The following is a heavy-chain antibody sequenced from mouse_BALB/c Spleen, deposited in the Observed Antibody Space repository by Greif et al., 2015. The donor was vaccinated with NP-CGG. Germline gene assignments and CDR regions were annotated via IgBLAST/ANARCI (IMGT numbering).Heavy chain of an antibody. Sequence: VQLQESGPELVKPGASVKISCEASGYTFTDYYINWVKQKPGQGLEWIGWIYPGSGNTKYNEKFEGKATLTVDTSSSTAYMQLSSLTSEDTAVYFCARRTGTEAMDYWGQGTSVTVSS. CDR2: IYPGSGNT. V-gene: IGHV1-84*02. D-gene: IGHD4-1*01. J-gene: IGHJ4*01. CDR1: GYTFTDYY. CDR3: ARRTGTEAMDY.